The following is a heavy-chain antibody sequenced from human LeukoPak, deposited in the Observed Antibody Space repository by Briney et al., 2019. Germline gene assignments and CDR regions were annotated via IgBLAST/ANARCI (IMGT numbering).Heavy chain of an antibody. Sequence: SEPLSLTCTVSDDSISSNDYYWGWIRQPPGKGLEWIGSISYSGSTYYKPSLKSRVTISVDTSKNQFSLKLGSVTAADTAVYYCARRCAGGDCYGAFDYWGQGTLVTVSS. CDR2: ISYSGST. CDR1: DDSISSNDYY. J-gene: IGHJ4*02. V-gene: IGHV4-39*01. CDR3: ARRCAGGDCYGAFDY. D-gene: IGHD2-21*01.